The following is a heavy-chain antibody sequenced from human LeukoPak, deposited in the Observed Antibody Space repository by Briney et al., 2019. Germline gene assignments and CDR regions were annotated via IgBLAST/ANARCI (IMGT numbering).Heavy chain of an antibody. CDR1: GGSISSYY. CDR2: IYYSGST. D-gene: IGHD3-22*01. J-gene: IGHJ4*02. CDR3: ARGSYYDSSGYPLWYYFDY. Sequence: PSETLSLTCTVSGGSISSYYWSWIRQPPGKGLEWIGYIYYSGSTNYNPSLKSRVTISVDTSKNQFSLKLSSVTAADTAVYYCARGSYYDSSGYPLWYYFDYWGQGTLVTVSS. V-gene: IGHV4-59*01.